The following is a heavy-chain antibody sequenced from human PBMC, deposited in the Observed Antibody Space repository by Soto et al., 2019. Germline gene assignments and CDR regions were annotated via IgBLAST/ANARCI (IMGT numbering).Heavy chain of an antibody. J-gene: IGHJ5*02. CDR3: AGGGGTAALHWFDP. V-gene: IGHV4-31*03. Sequence: SETLSLTCTVSGASITSGHYYWSWVRHHPGKGLEWIGNIFYTYSGSTLYNPSLKSRVTISVDTSKNQFSLKLSSATAADTAVYYCAGGGGTAALHWFDPWGQGTLVTVS. D-gene: IGHD6-6*01. CDR1: GASITSGHYY. CDR2: IFYTYSGST.